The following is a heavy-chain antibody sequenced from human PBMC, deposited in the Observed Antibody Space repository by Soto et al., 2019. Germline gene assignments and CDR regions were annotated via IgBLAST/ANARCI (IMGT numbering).Heavy chain of an antibody. Sequence: QVQLVQSGAEVKKPGASVKVSCKASGYTFTSYGISWVRQAPGQGLEWMGWISAYNGNTKYAQKFQGRVTMTTDTHTSTAYMGLRSLRSDDTAVYYCARDLNLGLAAGWGQGTLVTVSS. CDR1: GYTFTSYG. CDR3: ARDLNLGLAAG. V-gene: IGHV1-18*01. D-gene: IGHD6-13*01. J-gene: IGHJ4*02. CDR2: ISAYNGNT.